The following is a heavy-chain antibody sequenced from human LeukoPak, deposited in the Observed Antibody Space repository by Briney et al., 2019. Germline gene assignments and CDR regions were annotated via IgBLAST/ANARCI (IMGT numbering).Heavy chain of an antibody. CDR1: GDSVSSNNAT. V-gene: IGHV6-1*01. CDR2: TYYRSKWYY. CDR3: TRGSSWHFDY. Sequence: SQTLSLTCAISGDSVSSNNATWNWIRQSPSRGLEWLGRTYYRSKWYYDYAVSVKSRITINPDTSKNQVSLQLSSVTPEDTAVYYCTRGSSWHFDYWGQRTLVTVSS. D-gene: IGHD6-13*01. J-gene: IGHJ4*02.